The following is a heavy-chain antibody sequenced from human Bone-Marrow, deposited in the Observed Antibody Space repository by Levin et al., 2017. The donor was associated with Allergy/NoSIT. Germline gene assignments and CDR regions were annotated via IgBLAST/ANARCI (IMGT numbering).Heavy chain of an antibody. V-gene: IGHV3-74*03. D-gene: IGHD3-3*01. CDR1: GFTIGNHW. Sequence: SCAASGFTIGNHWMHWVRQVPGKGLVWVSGISSDANDKTYADSVRGRFTISRDNVRNTLFLQMNSLSAEDTAVYYCARADYDMWSGYFYLHQWGQGTLVTVSS. CDR2: ISSDANDK. CDR3: ARADYDMWSGYFYLHQ. J-gene: IGHJ1*01.